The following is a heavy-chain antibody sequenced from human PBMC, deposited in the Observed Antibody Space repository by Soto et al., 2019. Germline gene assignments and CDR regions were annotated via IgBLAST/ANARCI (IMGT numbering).Heavy chain of an antibody. Sequence: SETLSLTCTVSGGSISSYYWSWIRQPPGKGLEWIGYIYYSGSTNYNPSLKSRVTISVDTSKNQFSLKLSSVTAADTAVYYCARCPTTGGAPADFDYWGQGTLVTVSS. D-gene: IGHD6-13*01. CDR2: IYYSGST. V-gene: IGHV4-59*01. CDR1: GGSISSYY. CDR3: ARCPTTGGAPADFDY. J-gene: IGHJ4*02.